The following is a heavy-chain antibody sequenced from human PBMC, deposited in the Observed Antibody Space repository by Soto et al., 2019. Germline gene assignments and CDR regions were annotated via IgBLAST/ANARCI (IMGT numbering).Heavy chain of an antibody. V-gene: IGHV4-34*01. CDR3: ARHHKTYCSGGSCYYYYYGMDV. CDR1: GGSFRGYY. Sequence: SETLSLTCAAYGGSFRGYYWSWIRQPPGKGLERIGEINHSGSTNYNPSLKSRVTISVDTSKNQFSLKLSSVTAADTAVYYCARHHKTYCSGGSCYYYYYGMDVWGQGTTVTVSS. D-gene: IGHD2-15*01. J-gene: IGHJ6*02. CDR2: INHSGST.